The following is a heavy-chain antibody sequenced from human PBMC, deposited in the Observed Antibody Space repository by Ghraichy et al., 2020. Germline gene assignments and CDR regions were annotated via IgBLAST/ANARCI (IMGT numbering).Heavy chain of an antibody. V-gene: IGHV3-30*04. CDR2: ISYDGSNK. CDR1: GFTFSSYA. CDR3: ARLGRDGYNYPTPLHY. D-gene: IGHD5-24*01. J-gene: IGHJ4*02. Sequence: GGSLRLSCAASGFTFSSYAMHWVRQAPGKGLEWVAVISYDGSNKYYADSVKGRFTISRDNSKNTLYLQMNSLRAEDTAVYYCARLGRDGYNYPTPLHYWGQGTLVTVSS.